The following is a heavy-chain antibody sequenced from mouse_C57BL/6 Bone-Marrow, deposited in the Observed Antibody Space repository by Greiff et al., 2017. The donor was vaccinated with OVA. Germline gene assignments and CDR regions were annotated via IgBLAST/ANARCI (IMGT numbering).Heavy chain of an antibody. Sequence: EVQLQESGPGLVKPSQSLSLTCSVTGYSITSGYYWNWIRQFPGNKLEWMGYISYDGSNNYNPSLKNRISITRDTSKNQFFLKLNSVTTEDTATYYCAREDYYGREGDFDYWGQGTTLTVSS. CDR2: ISYDGSN. CDR3: AREDYYGREGDFDY. CDR1: GYSITSGYY. V-gene: IGHV3-6*01. D-gene: IGHD1-1*01. J-gene: IGHJ2*01.